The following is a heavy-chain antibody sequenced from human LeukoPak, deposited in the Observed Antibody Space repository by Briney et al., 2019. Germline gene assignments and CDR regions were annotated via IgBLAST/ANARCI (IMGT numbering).Heavy chain of an antibody. CDR1: GFTFSSYG. D-gene: IGHD3-3*01. CDR2: ISYDGSNK. Sequence: GGALRLSCAASGFTFSSYGMHWVRQAPGKGLEWVAVISYDGSNKYYADSVKVRFTISRDNSKNTLYLQMNSLRAEDTAVYHCAKDRSRSGPRRLSYYYGMDVWGQGTTVTVSS. CDR3: AKDRSRSGPRRLSYYYGMDV. V-gene: IGHV3-30*18. J-gene: IGHJ6*02.